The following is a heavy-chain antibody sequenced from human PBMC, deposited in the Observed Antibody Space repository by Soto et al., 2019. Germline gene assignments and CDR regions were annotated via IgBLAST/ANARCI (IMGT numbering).Heavy chain of an antibody. CDR1: GDSVSSNSAA. CDR2: TYYRSQWYN. D-gene: IGHD6-13*01. J-gene: IGHJ4*02. Sequence: SQTLSLTCAMSGDSVSSNSAAWNWIRQSPSRGLEWLGRTYYRSQWYNDYAVSMKNRITINPDTSKNQFSLQLNSVTPEDTAVYYCARSTDSSFDYGGQGTLVTVSS. V-gene: IGHV6-1*01. CDR3: ARSTDSSFDY.